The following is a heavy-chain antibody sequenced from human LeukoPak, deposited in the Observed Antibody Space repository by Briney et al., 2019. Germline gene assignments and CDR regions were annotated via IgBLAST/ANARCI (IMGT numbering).Heavy chain of an antibody. D-gene: IGHD3-16*01. Sequence: GGSLRLSCAASGFTFSSYSMNWVRQAPGKGLEWVSYISSSSSTIYYADSVKGRFTIYRDNAKNSLYLQMDSLRAEDTAVYYCAGFERCYAYDYWGQGTLVTVSS. CDR1: GFTFSSYS. V-gene: IGHV3-48*01. CDR2: ISSSSSTI. J-gene: IGHJ4*02. CDR3: AGFERCYAYDY.